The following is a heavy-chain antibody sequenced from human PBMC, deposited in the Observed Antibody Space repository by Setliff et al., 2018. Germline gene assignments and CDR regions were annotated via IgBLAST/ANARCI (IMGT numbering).Heavy chain of an antibody. D-gene: IGHD3-22*01. CDR3: ARGYKYYYDSSGYFSY. V-gene: IGHV4-38-2*01. CDR1: GYSISSGYY. CDR2: IYHSGST. J-gene: IGHJ4*02. Sequence: SETLSLTCAVSGYSISSGYYWGWIRQPPGKGLEWIGSIYHSGSTYYNPSLKSRVTISVDTSKNQFSLKLSSVTAADTAVYYCARGYKYYYDSSGYFSYWGQGTLVTVSS.